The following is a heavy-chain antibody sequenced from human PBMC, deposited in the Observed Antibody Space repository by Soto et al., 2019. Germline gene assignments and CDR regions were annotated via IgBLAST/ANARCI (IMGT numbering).Heavy chain of an antibody. V-gene: IGHV3-23*01. J-gene: IGHJ4*02. CDR3: ANPGIAAAGTGSDFDY. CDR1: GFTFSSYA. D-gene: IGHD6-13*01. Sequence: GGSLRLSCVASGFTFSSYAMSWVRQAPGKGLEWVSAISDSGGSTYYADSVKGRFTISRDNSKNTLYLQMNSLRAEDTAVYYCANPGIAAAGTGSDFDYWGQGTLVTVSS. CDR2: ISDSGGST.